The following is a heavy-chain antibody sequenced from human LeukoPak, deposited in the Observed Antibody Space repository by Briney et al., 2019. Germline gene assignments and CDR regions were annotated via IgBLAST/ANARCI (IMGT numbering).Heavy chain of an antibody. CDR1: EFSVGSNY. CDR2: ISRSSRYI. J-gene: IGHJ6*03. Sequence: GGSLRLSCAASEFSVGSNYMTWVRQAPGKGLEWVSSISRSSRYIYYTDSVKGRFTISRDNAKNSLYLQMNSLRAEDTAVYYCAARGYSYGYVRFPYYYYYMDVWGKGTTVTVSS. CDR3: AARGYSYGYVRFPYYYYYMDV. D-gene: IGHD5-18*01. V-gene: IGHV3-21*01.